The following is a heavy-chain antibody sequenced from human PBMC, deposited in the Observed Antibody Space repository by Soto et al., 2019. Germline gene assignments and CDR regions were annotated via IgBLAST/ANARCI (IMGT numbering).Heavy chain of an antibody. J-gene: IGHJ4*02. D-gene: IGHD3-22*01. CDR2: ISYDGSNK. CDR1: GFTFSSYG. Sequence: SLRLSCAASGFTFSSYGMHWVRQAPGKGLEWVAVISYDGSNKYYADSVKGRFTISRDNSKNTLYLQMNSLRAEDTAVYYCAKDLPYYYDSSGKSDFFDYWGQGTLVTVSS. CDR3: AKDLPYYYDSSGKSDFFDY. V-gene: IGHV3-30*18.